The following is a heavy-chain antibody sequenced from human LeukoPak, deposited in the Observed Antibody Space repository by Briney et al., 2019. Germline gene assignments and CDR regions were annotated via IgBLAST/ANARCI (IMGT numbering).Heavy chain of an antibody. Sequence: GGSLRLSCAASGFTFSSYAMAWVRQPPGKGLEWDSVISMGGDSTSHAHSVKGRFTISRDNTKNTLYMQMCSLTVEDTGVYNCAKEAPITMVRGARIGWGEGTLVTVSS. CDR1: GFTFSSYA. CDR3: AKEAPITMVRGARIG. J-gene: IGHJ4*02. D-gene: IGHD3-10*01. CDR2: ISMGGDST. V-gene: IGHV3-23*01.